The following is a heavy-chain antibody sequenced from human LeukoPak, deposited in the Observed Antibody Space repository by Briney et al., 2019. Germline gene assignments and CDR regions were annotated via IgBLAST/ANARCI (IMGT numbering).Heavy chain of an antibody. CDR3: ATDAAGPEY. J-gene: IGHJ4*02. Sequence: GGSLRLSCVVCGLTFSSYSMSWVRQAPGKGLDWVSGISASGGDTWYPDSVKGRFTISRDNSKNTLFLQMNSLRVEDTAIYYCATDAAGPEYWGQGTLVTVSS. V-gene: IGHV3-23*01. CDR2: ISASGGDT. CDR1: GLTFSSYS. D-gene: IGHD6-13*01.